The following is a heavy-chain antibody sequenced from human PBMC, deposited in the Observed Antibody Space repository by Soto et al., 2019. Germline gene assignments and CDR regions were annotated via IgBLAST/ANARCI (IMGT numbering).Heavy chain of an antibody. Sequence: SETLSLTCTVSGASISGFYWSWIRKSAGKGLEWIGRIYATGTTDYNPSLRSRVMMSVDTSKKQFSLKLRSVTAADTAVYYCVRDGTKTLRDWFDPWGQGISVTVS. D-gene: IGHD1-1*01. CDR1: GASISGFY. CDR3: VRDGTKTLRDWFDP. CDR2: IYATGTT. V-gene: IGHV4-4*07. J-gene: IGHJ5*02.